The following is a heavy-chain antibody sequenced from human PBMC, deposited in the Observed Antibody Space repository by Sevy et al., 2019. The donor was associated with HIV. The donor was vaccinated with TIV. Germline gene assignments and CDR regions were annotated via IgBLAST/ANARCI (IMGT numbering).Heavy chain of an antibody. CDR1: GFTFSTYA. V-gene: IGHV3-23*01. D-gene: IGHD5-18*01. CDR3: AKGDTNFYGLDV. CDR2: ISGSAGST. J-gene: IGHJ6*02. Sequence: GGSLRLSCAASGFTFSTYAMSWVRQAPGKGLEWVSAISGSAGSTYYADSVEGRFTISRDKSKNTLYLQMNSLRAEDTAVYYCAKGDTNFYGLDVWGQRTTVTVSS.